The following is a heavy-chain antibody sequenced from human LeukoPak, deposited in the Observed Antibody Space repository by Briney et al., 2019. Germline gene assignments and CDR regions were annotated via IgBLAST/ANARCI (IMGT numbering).Heavy chain of an antibody. CDR3: ARSPPPTVVVVAAYAFDI. CDR1: GYTFTSYG. Sequence: GASVKVSCKASGYTFTSYGISWVRQASGQGLEWMGWISAYNGNTNYAQKLQGRVTMTTDTSTSTAYMELRSLRSDDTAVYYCARSPPPTVVVVAAYAFDIWGQGTMVTVSS. J-gene: IGHJ3*02. CDR2: ISAYNGNT. V-gene: IGHV1-18*01. D-gene: IGHD2-15*01.